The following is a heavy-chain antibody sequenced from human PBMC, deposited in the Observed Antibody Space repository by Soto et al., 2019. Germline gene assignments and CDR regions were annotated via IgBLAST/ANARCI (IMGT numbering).Heavy chain of an antibody. CDR3: ATSEWRDSYSFDY. CDR1: GVTFNRQD. Sequence: PVKVSCKASGVTFNRQDMRWVQQVPGQGLEWMGGIIPMFGTPHYAEKFQDRVTITADESTGTAYLELSSLTSEDTAVYYCATSEWRDSYSFDYWGQGTLVTVAS. V-gene: IGHV1-69*13. CDR2: IIPMFGTP. D-gene: IGHD1-26*01. J-gene: IGHJ4*02.